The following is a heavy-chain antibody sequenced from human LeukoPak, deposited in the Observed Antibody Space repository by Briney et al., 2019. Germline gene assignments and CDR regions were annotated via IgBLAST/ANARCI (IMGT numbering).Heavy chain of an antibody. V-gene: IGHV3-21*01. D-gene: IGHD2-21*01. CDR1: GFTFSNYC. Sequence: GGSLRLSCAASGFTFSNYCMNWVRQAPGEGLEWVASISSTSEYVLHSDSVQGRFSISRDNASDSLFLEMNSLRAEDTAIYYCARVPLDIILLYYMDVWGKGTTVTVSS. CDR2: ISSTSEYV. CDR3: ARVPLDIILLYYMDV. J-gene: IGHJ6*03.